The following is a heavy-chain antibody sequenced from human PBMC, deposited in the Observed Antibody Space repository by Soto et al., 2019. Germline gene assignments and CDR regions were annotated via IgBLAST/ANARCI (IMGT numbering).Heavy chain of an antibody. D-gene: IGHD4-17*01. Sequence: GSLRLSCAASGFTFSSYGMHWVRQAPGKGLEWVAVISYDGSNKYYADSVKGRFTISRDNSKNTLYLQMNSLRAEDTAVYYCAKDGLDYGDYYPDYWGQGTLVTVSS. J-gene: IGHJ4*02. CDR3: AKDGLDYGDYYPDY. CDR1: GFTFSSYG. CDR2: ISYDGSNK. V-gene: IGHV3-30*18.